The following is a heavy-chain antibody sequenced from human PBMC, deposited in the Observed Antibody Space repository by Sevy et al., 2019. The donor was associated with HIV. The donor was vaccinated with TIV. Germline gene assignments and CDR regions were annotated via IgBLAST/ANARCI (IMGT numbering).Heavy chain of an antibody. V-gene: IGHV3-30-3*01. CDR1: GFTFSSFA. D-gene: IGHD3-22*01. J-gene: IGHJ4*01. CDR2: ISYDGSNK. Sequence: GGSLRLSCAASGFTFSSFAMHWVRQAPGKGLDWVAVISYDGSNKYYADSVKGRFTISRDNSKNTLYLQMNSLRAEDTAVYYCARGDRGYFDYWGHGTLVTVSS. CDR3: ARGDRGYFDY.